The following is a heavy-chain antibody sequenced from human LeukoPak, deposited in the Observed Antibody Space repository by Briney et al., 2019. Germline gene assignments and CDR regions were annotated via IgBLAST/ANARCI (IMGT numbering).Heavy chain of an antibody. D-gene: IGHD6-19*01. CDR2: ISSRSSYI. CDR3: ARGYNTGWYDVGY. V-gene: IGHV3-21*01. CDR1: GFTFSAYS. Sequence: GGSLRLSCAASGFTFSAYSMSWVRQAPGKGLEWVSSISSRSSYIYDADSVEGRFTISGDNTKNSLHLQMNALRAEDTAVYYCARGYNTGWYDVGYWGQGTLVTVSS. J-gene: IGHJ4*02.